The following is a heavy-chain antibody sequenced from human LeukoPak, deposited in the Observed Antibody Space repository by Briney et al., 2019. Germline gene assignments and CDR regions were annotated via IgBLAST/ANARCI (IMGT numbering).Heavy chain of an antibody. CDR1: GFTFSSYA. Sequence: GGSLRLSCAASGFTFSSYAMSWVRQAPGKGLEWVSAISGTGGRTYYADSVKGRFTISRDNSMNTLYMQMNSLRGEDAAVYYCVGGGYYSGTSCAHYDGMDVWGQGTTVTVSS. D-gene: IGHD2-2*01. CDR2: ISGTGGRT. CDR3: VGGGYYSGTSCAHYDGMDV. V-gene: IGHV3-23*01. J-gene: IGHJ6*02.